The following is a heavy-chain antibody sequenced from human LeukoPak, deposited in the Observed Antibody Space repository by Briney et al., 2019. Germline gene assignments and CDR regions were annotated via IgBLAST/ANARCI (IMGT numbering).Heavy chain of an antibody. J-gene: IGHJ4*02. Sequence: GGSLRLSCTASGFTFSDYWMTWVRQAPGKGPEWVANIKQDGSQRYYVDSVRGRFTISGDNAKNSLFLQMNGLRAEDTAVYYCARRGGSSSRRSPIDYWGQGTLVTVSS. CDR2: IKQDGSQR. CDR1: GFTFSDYW. V-gene: IGHV3-7*01. CDR3: ARRGGSSSRRSPIDY. D-gene: IGHD6-6*01.